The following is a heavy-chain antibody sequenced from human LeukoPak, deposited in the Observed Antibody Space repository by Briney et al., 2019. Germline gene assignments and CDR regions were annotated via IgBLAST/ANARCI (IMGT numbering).Heavy chain of an antibody. CDR2: ISYDGSNK. CDR3: AAKGAYSSGWYYYYYGMDV. D-gene: IGHD6-19*01. CDR1: GFTFSSDA. Sequence: GRSLRLSCAASGFTFSSDAMHWVRQAPGKGLEWVAVISYDGSNKYYADSVKGRFTISRDNSKNTLYLQMNSLRAEDTAVYYCAAKGAYSSGWYYYYYGMDVWGKGTTVTVSS. V-gene: IGHV3-30*04. J-gene: IGHJ6*04.